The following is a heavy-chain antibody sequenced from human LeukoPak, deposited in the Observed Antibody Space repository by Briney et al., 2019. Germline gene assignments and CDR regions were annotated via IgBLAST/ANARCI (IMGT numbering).Heavy chain of an antibody. Sequence: GESLKISCKGSGYSFTSHWIGWVRQMPGKGLEWMGIIYPGDFDTRYSPSFQGQVTISADKPISTAYLQWSSLKASDTAMYYCARVPTPSAYDPFDFWGQGTLVTVSS. V-gene: IGHV5-51*04. D-gene: IGHD5-12*01. CDR1: GYSFTSHW. CDR2: IYPGDFDT. J-gene: IGHJ4*02. CDR3: ARVPTPSAYDPFDF.